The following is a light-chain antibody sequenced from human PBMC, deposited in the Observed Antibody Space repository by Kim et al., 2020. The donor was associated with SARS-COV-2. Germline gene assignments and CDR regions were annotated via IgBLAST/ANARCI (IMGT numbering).Light chain of an antibody. CDR1: QSVPSNY. CDR3: QQYGSSST. V-gene: IGKV3-20*01. Sequence: EIVLTQSPVTLSLSPGERATLSCRASQSVPSNYLAWYQQKPGQAPRLLFYGASNRATGIPDRFSGSGSGTDFTLTISRLEPEDFTVYYCQQYGSSSTFGPGTKVDIK. J-gene: IGKJ3*01. CDR2: GAS.